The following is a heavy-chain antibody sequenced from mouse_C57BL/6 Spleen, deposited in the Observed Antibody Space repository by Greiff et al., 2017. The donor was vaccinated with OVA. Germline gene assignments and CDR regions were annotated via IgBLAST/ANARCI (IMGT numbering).Heavy chain of an antibody. CDR2: IHPNSGST. V-gene: IGHV1-64*01. D-gene: IGHD1-1*01. J-gene: IGHJ4*01. Sequence: QVQLQQPGAELVKPGASVKLSCKASGYTFTSYWMHWVKQRPGQGLEWIGMIHPNSGSTNYNEKFKSKATLTVDKSSSTAYKQLSSLTSEDSAVYYCASEYYGSSDAMDYWGQGTSVTVSS. CDR1: GYTFTSYW. CDR3: ASEYYGSSDAMDY.